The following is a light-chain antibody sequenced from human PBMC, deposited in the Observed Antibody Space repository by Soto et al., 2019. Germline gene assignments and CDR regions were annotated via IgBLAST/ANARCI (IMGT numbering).Light chain of an antibody. V-gene: IGKV3-20*01. Sequence: EIVVTQSPGTLSLSPAERATLSCRASQSVSSSNLAWYQQKPGQAPTPLIYGASSRATGIPHRFSGSGSGTDFTLTISRLEPEDFAVYYCQQHDNSPRTFGQGTKVEI. J-gene: IGKJ1*01. CDR2: GAS. CDR3: QQHDNSPRT. CDR1: QSVSSSN.